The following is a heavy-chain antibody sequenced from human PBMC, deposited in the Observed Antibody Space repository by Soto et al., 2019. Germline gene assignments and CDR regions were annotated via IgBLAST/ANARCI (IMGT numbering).Heavy chain of an antibody. CDR1: GGTISSSSYY. CDR2: IYYSGST. Sequence: SETLSLTCTVSGGTISSSSYYWGWIRQPPGKGLEWIGSIYYSGSTYYNPSLKSRVTIPVDTSKNQFSLKLSSVTAADTAVYYCARRALMTLTPISIIDYWGQGTLVTVSS. CDR3: ARRALMTLTPISIIDY. D-gene: IGHD2-21*01. V-gene: IGHV4-39*01. J-gene: IGHJ4*02.